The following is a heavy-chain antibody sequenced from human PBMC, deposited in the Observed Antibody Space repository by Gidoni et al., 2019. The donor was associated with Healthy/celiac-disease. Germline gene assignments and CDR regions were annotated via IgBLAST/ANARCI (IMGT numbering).Heavy chain of an antibody. CDR2: ISSSSSYI. CDR3: ARAAADYYDSSGYYYHFDY. D-gene: IGHD3-22*01. CDR1: GFTFSSYS. V-gene: IGHV3-21*01. Sequence: EVQRVESGGGLVKPGGSLRLSCAASGFTFSSYSMNWVRQAPGKGLEWVSSISSSSSYIYYADSVKGRFTISRDNAKNSLYLQMNSLRAEDTAVYYCARAAADYYDSSGYYYHFDYWGQGTLVTVSS. J-gene: IGHJ4*02.